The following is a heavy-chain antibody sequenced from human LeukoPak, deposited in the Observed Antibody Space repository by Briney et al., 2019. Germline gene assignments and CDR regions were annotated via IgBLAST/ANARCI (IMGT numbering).Heavy chain of an antibody. CDR2: IYYSGST. V-gene: IGHV4-59*01. CDR1: GGSISSYY. D-gene: IGHD5-24*01. CDR3: ARSGGEFTWRWLQLSSHTFDY. J-gene: IGHJ4*02. Sequence: SETLSLTCTVSGGSISSYYWSWIRQPPGKGLEWIGYIYYSGSTNYNPSLKSRVTISVDTSKNQFSLKLSSVTAADTAVYYCARSGGEFTWRWLQLSSHTFDYWGQGTLVTVSS.